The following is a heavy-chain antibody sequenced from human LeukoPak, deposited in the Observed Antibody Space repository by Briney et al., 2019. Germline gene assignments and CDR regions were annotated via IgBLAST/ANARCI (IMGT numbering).Heavy chain of an antibody. D-gene: IGHD6-19*01. CDR3: ARVAPGDSSGYIRGNYYYMDV. CDR1: GGSISSHY. V-gene: IGHV4-59*11. J-gene: IGHJ6*03. CDR2: IYYSGST. Sequence: SETLSLTCTVSGGSISSHYWSWIRQPPGKGLGWIGYIYYSGSTNYNPSLKSRVTISVDTSKNQFSLKLSSVTAADTAVYYWARVAPGDSSGYIRGNYYYMDVWGKGTTVTVSS.